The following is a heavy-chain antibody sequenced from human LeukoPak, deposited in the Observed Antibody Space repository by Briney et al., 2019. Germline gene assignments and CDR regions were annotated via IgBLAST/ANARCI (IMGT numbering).Heavy chain of an antibody. CDR1: GYTFTGYF. V-gene: IGHV1-2*02. Sequence: GASVKVSCKASGYTFTGYFMHWVRQAPGQGLEWMGRINPNSGDTNYAQKFQDRVTMTRDTSITTAYMELTRLRPDDTGFYYCARDGALDVWGQGTTVTVSS. CDR3: ARDGALDV. CDR2: INPNSGDT. D-gene: IGHD3-16*01. J-gene: IGHJ6*02.